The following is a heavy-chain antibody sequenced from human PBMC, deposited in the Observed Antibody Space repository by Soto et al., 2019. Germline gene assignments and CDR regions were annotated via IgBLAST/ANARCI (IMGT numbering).Heavy chain of an antibody. CDR2: ISGSGGST. CDR3: AKVLEGKLPVAGFYDY. V-gene: IGHV3-23*01. J-gene: IGHJ4*02. Sequence: EVQLLESGGGLVQPGGSLRLSCAASGFTFSSYAMSWVRQAPGKGLEWVSAISGSGGSTYYADSVKGRFTMSRDNSKNTLYLQMNSLRAEDTAVYYCAKVLEGKLPVAGFYDYWGQGTLVTVSS. D-gene: IGHD1-26*01. CDR1: GFTFSSYA.